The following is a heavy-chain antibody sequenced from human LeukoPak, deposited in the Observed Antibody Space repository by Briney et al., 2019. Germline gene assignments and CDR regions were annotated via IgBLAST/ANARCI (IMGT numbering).Heavy chain of an antibody. D-gene: IGHD4-17*01. J-gene: IGHJ5*02. CDR1: GGSISSGDYY. V-gene: IGHV4-31*03. CDR2: IYYSGRT. CDR3: ARVRDGDYGYIGFDP. Sequence: SETLSLTCTVSGGSISSGDYYWSWIRQHPGKGLEWIGYIYYSGRTYYNPSLKSRVTISVDTSKNQFSLKLSSVTAADMAVYHCARVRDGDYGYIGFDPWGQGTLVTVSS.